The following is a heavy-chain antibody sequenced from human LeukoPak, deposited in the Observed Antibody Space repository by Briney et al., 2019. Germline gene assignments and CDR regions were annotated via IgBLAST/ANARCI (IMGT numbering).Heavy chain of an antibody. V-gene: IGHV4-34*01. Sequence: SETLSLTCAVYGGSFSGYYWSWIRQPPGKGLEWIGEINHSGSTNYNPSLKSRVTISVDTSKNQFSLKLSSVTAADTAVYYCARGRGYSGYEYDYWSQGTLVTVSS. CDR3: ARGRGYSGYEYDY. CDR1: GGSFSGYY. D-gene: IGHD5-12*01. J-gene: IGHJ4*02. CDR2: INHSGST.